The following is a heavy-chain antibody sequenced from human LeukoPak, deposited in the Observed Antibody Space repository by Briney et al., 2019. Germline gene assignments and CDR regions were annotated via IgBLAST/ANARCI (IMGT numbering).Heavy chain of an antibody. Sequence: GASAMLSCNATGYTVTGCGMHWERQAPGQGLEWMGWINLNSGGTNYAQKFQGRVTMTRNTSISTAYMELSRLRSDDTAVYYCARDTLNYCGSGSHYRSRYYGIDVWGQGTAVTVSS. CDR1: GYTVTGCG. D-gene: IGHD3-10*01. V-gene: IGHV1-2*02. CDR2: INLNSGGT. J-gene: IGHJ6*01. CDR3: ARDTLNYCGSGSHYRSRYYGIDV.